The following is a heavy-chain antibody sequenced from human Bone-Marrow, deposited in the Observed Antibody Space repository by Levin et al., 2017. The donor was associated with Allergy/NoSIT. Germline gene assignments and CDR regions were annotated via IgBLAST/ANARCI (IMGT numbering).Heavy chain of an antibody. V-gene: IGHV3-7*01. D-gene: IGHD6-19*01. CDR3: ARGRSGWYVPDY. CDR1: GFTFSSYW. J-gene: IGHJ4*02. Sequence: PGGSLRLSCAASGFTFSSYWMNWVRQAPGRGLEWVANIKQDGSEKYYVDSVKGRFTISRDNAKNSLYLQMNSLRAEDTAVYYCARGRSGWYVPDYWGQGTLVTVSS. CDR2: IKQDGSEK.